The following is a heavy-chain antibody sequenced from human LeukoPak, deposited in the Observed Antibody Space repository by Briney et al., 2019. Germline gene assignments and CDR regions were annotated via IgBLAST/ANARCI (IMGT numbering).Heavy chain of an antibody. V-gene: IGHV1-2*02. CDR1: GYTFSDFY. J-gene: IGHJ4*02. CDR2: ITPKSGDT. D-gene: IGHD3-3*02. CDR3: ARVRLADERAWAY. Sequence: GASVTVSCQASGYTFSDFYIHWVRRAPGQGLAYVGWITPKSGDTYSPQRFQGRVTMTRDASISTAYMELSSLRSDDTAVYFCARVRLADERAWAYWGQGTLVTVSS.